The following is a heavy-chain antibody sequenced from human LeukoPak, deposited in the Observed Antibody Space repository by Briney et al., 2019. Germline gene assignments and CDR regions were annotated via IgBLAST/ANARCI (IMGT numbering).Heavy chain of an antibody. V-gene: IGHV3-48*01. Sequence: GGSLRLSCAASGFTFSTYSMNWVRQAPGKGLERVSYISGSSSSISYADSVKGRFTISRDNAKNSLYLQMNSLRAEDTAVYYCARDYYDSSGYSFDYWGQGTLVAVSS. D-gene: IGHD3-22*01. CDR3: ARDYYDSSGYSFDY. J-gene: IGHJ4*02. CDR1: GFTFSTYS. CDR2: ISGSSSSI.